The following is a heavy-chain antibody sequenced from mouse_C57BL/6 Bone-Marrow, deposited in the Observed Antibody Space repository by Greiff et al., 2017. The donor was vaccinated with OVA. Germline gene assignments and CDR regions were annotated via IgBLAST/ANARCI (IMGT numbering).Heavy chain of an antibody. Sequence: QVTLKESGPGILQPSQTLSLACTFSGISLRTSGMGLSWLRKPSGKALEWLASIWNNDNYYNPSLKSRLTISKETSNYPVFLKLTSVDTADSATYYGAWRELYYGSSQPYYYAMDYWGQGTSVTVSS. D-gene: IGHD1-1*01. CDR1: ISLRTSGMGL. V-gene: IGHV8-2*01. J-gene: IGHJ4*01. CDR2: WNNDNY. CDR3: WRELYYGSSQPYYYAMDY.